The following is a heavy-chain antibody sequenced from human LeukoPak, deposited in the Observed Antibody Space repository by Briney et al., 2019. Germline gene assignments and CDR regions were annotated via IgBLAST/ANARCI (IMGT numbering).Heavy chain of an antibody. J-gene: IGHJ5*02. CDR3: ATGLPAAAAAQT. CDR2: FDPEDGET. Sequence: ASVTVSCMVSGYTLTELAVHWVRQAPGKGLEWMANFDPEDGETLYTQKFQGRVTLTEGTSTDTAYFELSSLRSDDTAVYYCATGLPAAAAAQTWGQGTLVTVSS. V-gene: IGHV1-24*01. CDR1: GYTLTELA. D-gene: IGHD6-13*01.